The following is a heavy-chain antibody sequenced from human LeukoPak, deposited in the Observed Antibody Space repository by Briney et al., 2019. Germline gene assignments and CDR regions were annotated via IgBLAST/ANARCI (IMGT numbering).Heavy chain of an antibody. CDR1: GGSFSGYY. V-gene: IGHV4-4*07. CDR2: IYTSGST. D-gene: IGHD6-19*01. Sequence: SETLSLTCAVYGGSFSGYYWSWIRQPAGKGLEWIGRIYTSGSTNYNPSLKSRVTMSVDTSKNQFSLKLSSVTAADTAVYYCATETAIEQWLVLTDDAFDIWGQGTMVTVSS. CDR3: ATETAIEQWLVLTDDAFDI. J-gene: IGHJ3*02.